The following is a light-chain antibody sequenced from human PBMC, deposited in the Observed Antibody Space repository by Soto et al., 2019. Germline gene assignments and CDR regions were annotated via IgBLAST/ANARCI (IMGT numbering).Light chain of an antibody. CDR3: QQYNSYSPT. Sequence: DIQMTQSPSTLSASVGDRVTITFRASQRISSWLAWYQQKPGKAPKLLIYKASTLKSGVPSRFSGSGSGTEFTLTISSLHPDDFATYYCQQYNSYSPTFGQGTKV. CDR2: KAS. V-gene: IGKV1-5*03. J-gene: IGKJ1*01. CDR1: QRISSW.